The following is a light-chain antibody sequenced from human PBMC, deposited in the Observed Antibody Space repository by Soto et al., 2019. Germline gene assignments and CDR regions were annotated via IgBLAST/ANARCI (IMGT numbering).Light chain of an antibody. CDR3: CSYAGSDTFL. J-gene: IGLJ3*02. Sequence: QSALTQPASVSGAPGQSITISCTGTSSDVGTYNLVSWHQRHPGKAPKLSIYEVNKRSSGVSNRFSGSKSGNTASLTISGLQAEDEADYYCCSYAGSDTFLFGGGTKLT. V-gene: IGLV2-23*02. CDR2: EVN. CDR1: SSDVGTYNL.